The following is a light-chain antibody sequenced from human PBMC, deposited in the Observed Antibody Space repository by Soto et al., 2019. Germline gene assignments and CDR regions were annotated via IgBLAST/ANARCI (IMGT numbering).Light chain of an antibody. Sequence: QSALTQPASVSGSPGQSITISCTGTSSDVGGYNYVSWYQQHPGKAPKLMIYEVNNRPSGVSNRFSGSKSGNTASLTISGLQAEDEADYYCSSYRNSNTVVFGGGTKLTVL. J-gene: IGLJ2*01. CDR1: SSDVGGYNY. CDR2: EVN. V-gene: IGLV2-14*01. CDR3: SSYRNSNTVV.